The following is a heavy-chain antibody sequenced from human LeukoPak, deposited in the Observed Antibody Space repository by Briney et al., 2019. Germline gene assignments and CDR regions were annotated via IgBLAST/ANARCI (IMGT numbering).Heavy chain of an antibody. CDR2: ISGSGGST. CDR1: GFTFSSYA. V-gene: IGHV3-23*01. J-gene: IGHJ4*02. D-gene: IGHD6-6*01. CDR3: AKGQLVRGEFDY. Sequence: GGSLRLSCAASGFTFSSYAMSWVRQAPGRGLEWVSAISGSGGSTYYADSVKGRFTISRDNSKNTLYLQMNSLRAEDTAVYYCAKGQLVRGEFDYWGQGTLVTVSS.